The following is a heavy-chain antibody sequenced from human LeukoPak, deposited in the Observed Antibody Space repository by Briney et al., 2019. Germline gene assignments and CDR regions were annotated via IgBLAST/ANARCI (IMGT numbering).Heavy chain of an antibody. J-gene: IGHJ4*02. Sequence: PGRSLRLSCAASGFTFSTYAMHWVRQGPGKGLELVAVISYDGSNKYYADSVKGRFTISRDNSKNTLYLQMSSLSAEDTAVYYCARTTTPHYYGSGSYALGYWGQGTLVTVPS. CDR1: GFTFSTYA. CDR2: ISYDGSNK. V-gene: IGHV3-30-3*01. CDR3: ARTTTPHYYGSGSYALGY. D-gene: IGHD3-10*01.